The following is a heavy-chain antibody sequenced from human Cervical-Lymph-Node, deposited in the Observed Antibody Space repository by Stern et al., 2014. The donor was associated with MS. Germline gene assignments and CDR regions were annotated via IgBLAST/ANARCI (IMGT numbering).Heavy chain of an antibody. CDR2: ISYDGSNK. J-gene: IGHJ4*02. CDR1: GFTFSSYA. Sequence: VQLLESGGGVVQPGRSLRLSCAASGFTFSSYAMYWVRQAPGKGLEWVAVISYDGSNKYYADSVKGRFTISRDNSKKTLYLQMNSLRAEDTAVYYCAREMIAAAGTIPFDYWGQGTLVTVSS. V-gene: IGHV3-30*01. CDR3: AREMIAAAGTIPFDY. D-gene: IGHD6-13*01.